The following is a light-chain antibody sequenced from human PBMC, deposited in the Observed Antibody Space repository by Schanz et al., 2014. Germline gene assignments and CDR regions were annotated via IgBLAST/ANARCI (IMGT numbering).Light chain of an antibody. V-gene: IGKV3-20*01. CDR2: GVS. CDR3: QHYSISPL. J-gene: IGKJ1*01. Sequence: EIVLTQSPATLSLSPGERATLSCRASQSVSSYLAWYQQKPGQAPRLLIYGVSSRATGIPDSFSGSGSGTDFTLTISRLEPEDFAVYYCQHYSISPLFGQGTRVEI. CDR1: QSVSSY.